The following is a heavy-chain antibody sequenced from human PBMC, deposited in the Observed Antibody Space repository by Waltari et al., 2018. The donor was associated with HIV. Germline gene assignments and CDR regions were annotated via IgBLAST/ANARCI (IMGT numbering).Heavy chain of an antibody. CDR1: GGTSGSYA. CDR2: IIPAFGTA. V-gene: IGHV1-69*01. Sequence: QVQLVQSGAEVKKHGSSVRASCRVSGGTSGSYALNWVRQGPRQGLEWMGGIIPAFGTANYAERFQGRVTITAYEYTSTAYMDLSSLRSEDTAVYFCARDHRGNKLLYGMDVWGQGTTVTV. CDR3: ARDHRGNKLLYGMDV. J-gene: IGHJ6*02.